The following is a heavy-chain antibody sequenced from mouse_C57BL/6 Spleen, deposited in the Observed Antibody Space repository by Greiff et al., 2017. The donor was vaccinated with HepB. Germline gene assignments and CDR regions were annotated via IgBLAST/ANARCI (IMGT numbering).Heavy chain of an antibody. V-gene: IGHV2-6*03. CDR1: GFSFTSYG. D-gene: IGHD1-1*01. Sequence: VHLVESGPGLVAPSQRLSITCTVSGFSFTSYGLHWVRQPPGKGLEWLVVIWSDGSTTYNSALKSRLSISKDNSKSQVFLKMNSLQTDDTAMYYCARGGYYYGSDWYFDVWGTGTTVTVSS. CDR2: IWSDGST. CDR3: ARGGYYYGSDWYFDV. J-gene: IGHJ1*03.